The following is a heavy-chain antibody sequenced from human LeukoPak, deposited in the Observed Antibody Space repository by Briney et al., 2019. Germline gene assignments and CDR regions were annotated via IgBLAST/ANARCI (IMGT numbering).Heavy chain of an antibody. V-gene: IGHV3-23*01. CDR1: GFNFNIYA. Sequence: GGSLRLSCAASGFNFNIYAMSWVRQAPGKGLQWVSSITSRDGTTFYADSVKGRFSISRDNSKNTLYLQMNSLRAEDTALYYCAKDRPNYYDNYGHYYRQDGDYWGQGTLVTVSS. CDR2: ITSRDGTT. J-gene: IGHJ4*02. CDR3: AKDRPNYYDNYGHYYRQDGDY. D-gene: IGHD3-22*01.